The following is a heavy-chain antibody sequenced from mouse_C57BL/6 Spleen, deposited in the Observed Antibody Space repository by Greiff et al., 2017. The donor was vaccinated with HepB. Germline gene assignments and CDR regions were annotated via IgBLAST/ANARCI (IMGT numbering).Heavy chain of an antibody. CDR3: ARWGEFAY. J-gene: IGHJ3*01. CDR2: IYPGDGDT. V-gene: IGHV1-80*01. CDR1: GYAFSSYW. Sequence: QVQLKESGAELVKPGASVKISCKASGYAFSSYWMNWVKQRPGKGLEWIGQIYPGDGDTNYNGKFKGKATLTADKSSSTAYMQLSSLTSEDSAVYFCARWGEFAYWGQGTLVTVSA.